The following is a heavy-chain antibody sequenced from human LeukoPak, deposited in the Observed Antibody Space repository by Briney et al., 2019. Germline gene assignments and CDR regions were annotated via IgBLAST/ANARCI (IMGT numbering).Heavy chain of an antibody. J-gene: IGHJ5*02. V-gene: IGHV4-28*01. CDR2: IYYSGST. CDR1: GYSISSSNW. D-gene: IGHD4-17*01. Sequence: SETLSLTCAVSGYSISSSNWWGWIRQPPGKGLEWIGYIYYSGSTYYNPSLQSRVTMSVDTSKNQLSPKLSSVTAVDTAVYYCARSGRLRRWFDPWGQGTLVTVSS. CDR3: ARSGRLRRWFDP.